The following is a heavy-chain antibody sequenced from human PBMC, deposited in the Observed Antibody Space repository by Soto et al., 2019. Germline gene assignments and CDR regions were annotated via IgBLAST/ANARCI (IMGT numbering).Heavy chain of an antibody. V-gene: IGHV3-23*01. CDR2: IGGSGGRT. CDR3: AKSGPGYCTSTSCPLDF. J-gene: IGHJ4*02. Sequence: GGSLRLSCAASGFTFSSYAMTWVRQAPGKGLEWVSGIGGSGGRTYYADSVKGRFTTSRDNSKNTLFLQMNSLRAEDTAIYFCAKSGPGYCTSTSCPLDFWGQGTLVTVPS. CDR1: GFTFSSYA. D-gene: IGHD2-2*01.